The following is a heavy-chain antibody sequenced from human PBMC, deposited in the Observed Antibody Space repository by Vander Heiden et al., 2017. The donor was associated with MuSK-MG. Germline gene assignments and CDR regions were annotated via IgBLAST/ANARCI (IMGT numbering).Heavy chain of an antibody. Sequence: QVQLVESGGALVKPGGSLRLSCAASGFTFSDYYMSWIRQAPGKGLEGVSYISSSGSTIYYADAVKGRFTISRDNAKNSLYLQMNRLSAEDTAVYYCASAWAIAAAGDVYWGQGTLVTVSS. CDR1: GFTFSDYY. CDR3: ASAWAIAAAGDVY. V-gene: IGHV3-11*01. J-gene: IGHJ4*02. CDR2: ISSSGSTI. D-gene: IGHD6-13*01.